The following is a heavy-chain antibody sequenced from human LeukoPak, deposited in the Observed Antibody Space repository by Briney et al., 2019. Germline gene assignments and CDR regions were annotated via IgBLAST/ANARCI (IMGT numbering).Heavy chain of an antibody. CDR1: GGSISSSGYY. D-gene: IGHD2-21*02. J-gene: IGHJ4*02. V-gene: IGHV4-39*01. Sequence: SETLSLTCTVSGGSISSSGYYWGWIRQPPGKGLECIGIIYYSGTTYYNPSLKSRVTISVTISVDTSKNQFSLKLSSVTAADTAVYYCARLGCSGGDCYLDYWAREPWSPSRQ. CDR2: IYYSGTT. CDR3: ARLGCSGGDCYLDY.